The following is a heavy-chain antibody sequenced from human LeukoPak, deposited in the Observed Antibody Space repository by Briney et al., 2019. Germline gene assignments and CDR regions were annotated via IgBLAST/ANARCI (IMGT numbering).Heavy chain of an antibody. CDR1: GFTFSSYA. V-gene: IGHV3-30-3*01. CDR3: ARGRKIQLWFGPAQGYYYYGMDV. Sequence: GGSLRLSCAASGFTFSSYAMHWVRQAPGKGLEWVAVISYDGSNKYYAGSVKGRFTISRDNSKNTLYLQMNSLRAEDTAVYYCARGRKIQLWFGPAQGYYYYGMDVWGQGTTVTVSS. CDR2: ISYDGSNK. D-gene: IGHD5-18*01. J-gene: IGHJ6*02.